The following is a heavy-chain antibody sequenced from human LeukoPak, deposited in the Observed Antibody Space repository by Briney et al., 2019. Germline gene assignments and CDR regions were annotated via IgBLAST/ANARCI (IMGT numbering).Heavy chain of an antibody. D-gene: IGHD4-17*01. CDR3: ARINDYGDYGDYYYYMDV. J-gene: IGHJ6*03. Sequence: GGSLRLSCAASGFTFCSYEMNWVRQAPGKGLEWVSYISSSGSTIYYADSVKGRFTISRDNAKNSLYLQMNSLRAEDTAVYYCARINDYGDYGDYYYYMDVWGKGTTVTVSS. V-gene: IGHV3-48*03. CDR2: ISSSGSTI. CDR1: GFTFCSYE.